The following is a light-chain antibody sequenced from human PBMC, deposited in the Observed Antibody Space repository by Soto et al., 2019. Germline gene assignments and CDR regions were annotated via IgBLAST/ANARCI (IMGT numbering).Light chain of an antibody. CDR1: SNDVGGYNY. Sequence: SALTQPASVSGSAGQSITISCTGTSNDVGGYNYVSWYQQHPGKAPKLIIYDVTIRPSGVSNRFSGSKSGNTASLAISGLRAEDEADYHCSSYSGSSTLYVFGTGTKVTVL. CDR3: SSYSGSSTLYV. CDR2: DVT. V-gene: IGLV2-14*03. J-gene: IGLJ1*01.